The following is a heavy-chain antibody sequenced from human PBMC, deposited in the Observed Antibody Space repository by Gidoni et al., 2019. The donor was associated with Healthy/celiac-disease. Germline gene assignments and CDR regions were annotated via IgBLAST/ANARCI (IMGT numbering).Heavy chain of an antibody. D-gene: IGHD5-12*01. CDR3: AREWRDGYNFGGGYFDY. V-gene: IGHV3-7*01. CDR1: GFTFSSYW. J-gene: IGHJ4*02. CDR2: IKQDGSEK. Sequence: EVPLVESGGGLVQPGWSLRLSCAASGFTFSSYWMSWVRQAPGKGLEWGANIKQDGSEKYDVDSVKGRFTISRDNAKNSLYLQMNSLRAEDTAVYYCAREWRDGYNFGGGYFDYWGQGTLVTVSS.